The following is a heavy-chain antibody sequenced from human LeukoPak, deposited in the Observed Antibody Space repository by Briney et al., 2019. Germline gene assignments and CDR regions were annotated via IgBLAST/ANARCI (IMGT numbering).Heavy chain of an antibody. V-gene: IGHV3-23*01. Sequence: PGGSLRLPCAASGYNLNKYDMTWARQAPGKGREWLSTITGRSDKTYYTDSVKGRFVTSRDNSKDTLYLQMNSLRAEDTALYYCAKGGWLDDLGQGALVTVSS. CDR2: ITGRSDKT. D-gene: IGHD6-19*01. J-gene: IGHJ4*02. CDR3: AKGGWLDD. CDR1: GYNLNKYD.